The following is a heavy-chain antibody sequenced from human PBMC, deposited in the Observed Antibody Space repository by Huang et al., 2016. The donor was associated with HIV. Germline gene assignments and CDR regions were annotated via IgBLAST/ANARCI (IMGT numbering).Heavy chain of an antibody. J-gene: IGHJ4*02. Sequence: QVQLVQSGAEVKNPGASVRVSCKASGYTFTDSNIHWVRQAPGQGPGWMGWINPKRGGTVYAQRFQGRITMTRDTTISTVHMDLRRIQSDDTAVYFCARDWSFGSSTSPADWGQGTLVTVSS. CDR2: INPKRGGT. D-gene: IGHD6-6*01. V-gene: IGHV1-2*02. CDR3: ARDWSFGSSTSPAD. CDR1: GYTFTDSN.